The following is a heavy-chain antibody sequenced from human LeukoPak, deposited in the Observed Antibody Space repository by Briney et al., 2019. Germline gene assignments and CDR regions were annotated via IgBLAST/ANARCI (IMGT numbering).Heavy chain of an antibody. D-gene: IGHD2-2*01. J-gene: IGHJ6*03. CDR3: ARDRTPYQLPMSYYYYYMDV. V-gene: IGHV3-23*01. Sequence: PGGSLRLSCAASGFTFSSYAMSWVRQAPGKGLEWVSAISGSGGSTYYADSVKGRFTISRDNSKNTLYLQMNSLRAEDTAVYYCARDRTPYQLPMSYYYYYMDVWGKGTTVTVSS. CDR1: GFTFSSYA. CDR2: ISGSGGST.